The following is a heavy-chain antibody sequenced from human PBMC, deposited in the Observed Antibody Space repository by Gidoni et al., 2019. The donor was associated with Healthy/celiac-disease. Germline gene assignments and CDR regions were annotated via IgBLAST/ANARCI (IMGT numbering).Heavy chain of an antibody. J-gene: IGHJ4*01. V-gene: IGHV1-18*04. CDR3: ARLDGVGATTGTYYFDY. CDR1: GYTFTSYG. CDR2: ISAYNGNT. D-gene: IGHD1-26*01. Sequence: QDQLVQSGAEVKTPGASVKVSCKASGYTFTSYGITWVRQASGQGLEWMGWISAYNGNTNYVQKFQGRVTMTTDTPTSTAFMELRSLRSDDTAVYYCARLDGVGATTGTYYFDYWGHGTLVTVSS.